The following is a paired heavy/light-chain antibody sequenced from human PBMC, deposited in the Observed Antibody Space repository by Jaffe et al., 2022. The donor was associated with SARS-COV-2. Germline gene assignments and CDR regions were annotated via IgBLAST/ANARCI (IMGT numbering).Heavy chain of an antibody. V-gene: IGHV4-34*01. CDR2: INHSGST. J-gene: IGHJ4*02. CDR3: ASSVTHVDYFDY. CDR1: GGSFSGHC. Sequence: QVQLQQWGAGLLKPSETLSLTCAVYGGSFSGHCWGWIRQPPGKGLEWIGEINHSGSTNYNPSLTSRVTISVDTSKNQFSLKLSSVTAADTAVYYCASSVTHVDYFDYWGQGTLVTVSS. D-gene: IGHD2-15*01.
Light chain of an antibody. CDR1: QGIRSD. J-gene: IGKJ1*01. CDR2: AAS. CDR3: LQDYNYPRT. Sequence: AIQMTQSPSSLSASVGDRVTITCRASQGIRSDLGWYQQKPGKAPRLLIYAASSLQSGVPSRFSGSGSGTDFTLTISSLQPEDFATYYCLQDYNYPRTFGQGTKVEIK. V-gene: IGKV1-6*01.